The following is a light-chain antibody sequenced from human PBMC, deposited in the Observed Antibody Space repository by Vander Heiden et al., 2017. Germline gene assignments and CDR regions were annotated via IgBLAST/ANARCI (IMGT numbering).Light chain of an antibody. V-gene: IGKV1-27*01. Sequence: DIQMTQSQSSLSASVGDRVSITCRASQGISNSLAWYQQKPGKVPKLLIYAASTLQSGVPSRFSGSGSGTDFTRTISSLQPEDVATYYCQKYNSAPWTFGQGTKVEIK. J-gene: IGKJ1*01. CDR1: QGISNS. CDR2: AAS. CDR3: QKYNSAPWT.